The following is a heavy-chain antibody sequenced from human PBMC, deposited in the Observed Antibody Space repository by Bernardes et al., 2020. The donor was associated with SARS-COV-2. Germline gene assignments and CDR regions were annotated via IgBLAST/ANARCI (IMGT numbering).Heavy chain of an antibody. CDR1: GFTFSDHI. J-gene: IGHJ3*02. D-gene: IGHD6-13*01. CDR3: AREGNAFDI. Sequence: GSLRLSCAASGFTFSDHIISWVRQAPGKGLEWVANMRQDGSDTYYVDSVKGRFTISRDSAKQSVHLQMNSLRVEDTAVYYCAREGNAFDIWGQGTMVTVSS. V-gene: IGHV3-7*04. CDR2: MRQDGSDT.